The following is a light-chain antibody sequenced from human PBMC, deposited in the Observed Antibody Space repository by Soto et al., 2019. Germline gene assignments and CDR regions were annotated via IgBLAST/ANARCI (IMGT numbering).Light chain of an antibody. CDR2: EVS. CDR3: TSYVGNDIWV. CDR1: SSDVGGYNY. Sequence: QSALTQPPSASGSPGQSVTISCTGTSSDVGGYNYVSWYQQHPGKAPKLMIYEVSTRPSGVPDRFSGSKSGNTASLTVSGLQAEDEADYYCTSYVGNDIWVFGGGTKVTVL. J-gene: IGLJ3*02. V-gene: IGLV2-8*01.